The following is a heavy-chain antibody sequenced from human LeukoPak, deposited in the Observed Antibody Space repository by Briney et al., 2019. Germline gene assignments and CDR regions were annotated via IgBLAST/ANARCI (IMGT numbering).Heavy chain of an antibody. V-gene: IGHV1-2*02. CDR1: GYTFTGYY. J-gene: IGHJ4*02. CDR2: INPNSGGT. CDR3: ARDWDIAVAFFDC. D-gene: IGHD6-19*01. Sequence: ASVKVSCKASGYTFTGYYIHWVRQAPGQGLEWMGWINPNSGGTNYAQKFQGRVAMTRDTSISTAYMELSRLRSDDTAVYYCARDWDIAVAFFDCWGQGTLVTVSS.